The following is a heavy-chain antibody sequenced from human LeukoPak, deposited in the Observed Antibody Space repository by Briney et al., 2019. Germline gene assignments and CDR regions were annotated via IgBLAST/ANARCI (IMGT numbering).Heavy chain of an antibody. CDR3: ARALVGAAALSY. CDR1: GYSFTTYW. Sequence: GESLKISCKGSGYSFTTYWIAWVRQMPGKGLEWMGVIYPGDSDTRYSPSFQGQVTLSADKSISTAYLQWSSLKASDTAIYYCARALVGAAALSYWGQGTLVTVSS. D-gene: IGHD1-26*01. V-gene: IGHV5-51*01. CDR2: IYPGDSDT. J-gene: IGHJ4*02.